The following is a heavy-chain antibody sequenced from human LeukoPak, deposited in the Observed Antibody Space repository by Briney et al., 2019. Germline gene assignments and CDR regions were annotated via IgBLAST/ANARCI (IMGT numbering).Heavy chain of an antibody. V-gene: IGHV4-30-4*08. CDR1: GGSISSGDYY. CDR3: ARIGDYGEDAFDV. Sequence: SETLSLTCTVSGGSISSGDYYWSWIRQPPGKGLEWIGYIYYSGSTYYNPSLKSRVTISVDTSKNQFSLKLSSVTAADTAVYYCARIGDYGEDAFDVWGQGTMVTVSS. CDR2: IYYSGST. J-gene: IGHJ3*01. D-gene: IGHD4-17*01.